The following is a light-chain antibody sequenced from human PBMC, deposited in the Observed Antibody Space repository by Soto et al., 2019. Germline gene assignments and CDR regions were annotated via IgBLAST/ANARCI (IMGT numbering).Light chain of an antibody. CDR3: QSYDSSLSGSRV. V-gene: IGLV2-14*01. CDR1: SSDVGGYDY. Sequence: QSALTQPASVSGSPGQSITISCTGTSSDVGGYDYVSWYQQHPGKAPKLIIYEVTLRPSGVSSRFSGSKSGNTASLTISGLQAEDESDYYCQSYDSSLSGSRVFGGGTKVTVL. J-gene: IGLJ2*01. CDR2: EVT.